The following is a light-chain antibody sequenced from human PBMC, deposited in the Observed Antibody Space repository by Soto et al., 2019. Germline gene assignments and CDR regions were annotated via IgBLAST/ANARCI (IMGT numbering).Light chain of an antibody. CDR2: EVS. CDR1: SSDVGSYNR. Sequence: QSVLTQPPSVSVSPVQSVAISFTGTSSDVGSYNRVSWYQQPPGAAPKLMIYEVSNRPSGVPDRFSGSKSGNTASLTISGLQAEDEADYSSNSYTSSSPYVFGPGTKVTVL. J-gene: IGLJ1*01. CDR3: NSYTSSSPYV. V-gene: IGLV2-18*02.